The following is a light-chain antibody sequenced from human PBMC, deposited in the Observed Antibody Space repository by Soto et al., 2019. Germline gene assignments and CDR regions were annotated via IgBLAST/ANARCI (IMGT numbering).Light chain of an antibody. CDR2: AAS. CDR1: QSISSY. Sequence: DIQMTQSPSSLSASVGDRVTITCRASQSISSYLNWYQQKPGKAPKHLIYAASSLQSGVPSRFSGSGYGTDFTLTISSLQPEDFATYYSQQSYSTPHPFGQGTKLEI. V-gene: IGKV1-39*01. J-gene: IGKJ2*01. CDR3: QQSYSTPHP.